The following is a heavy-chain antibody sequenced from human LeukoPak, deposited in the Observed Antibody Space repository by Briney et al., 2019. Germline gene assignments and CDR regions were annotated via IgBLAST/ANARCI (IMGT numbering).Heavy chain of an antibody. CDR1: GGSISSYY. CDR3: ARDLYSSSWYGTARGYNWFDP. CDR2: IYYSGST. V-gene: IGHV4-59*01. J-gene: IGHJ5*02. D-gene: IGHD6-13*01. Sequence: SETLSLTCTVSGGSISSYYWSWIRQPPGKGLEWIGYIYYSGSTNYNPSLKRRVTISVDTSKNQFSLKLSSVTAADTAVYYCARDLYSSSWYGTARGYNWFDPWGQGTLVTVSS.